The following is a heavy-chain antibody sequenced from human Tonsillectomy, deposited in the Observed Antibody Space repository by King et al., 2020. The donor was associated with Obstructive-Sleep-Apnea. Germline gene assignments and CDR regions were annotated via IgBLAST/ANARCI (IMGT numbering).Heavy chain of an antibody. D-gene: IGHD1-26*01. Sequence: VQLQESGPGLVKPSETLSLTCTVSGGSISSYYWSWIRQPPGKGLEWIGYIYYSGSTNYNPSLKSRVTISVDTSKNQFSLKLSSVTAADTAVYYCASSFRKSGRYYSWYLDYWGQGTLVTVSS. CDR1: GGSISSYY. V-gene: IGHV4-59*01. J-gene: IGHJ4*02. CDR3: ASSFRKSGRYYSWYLDY. CDR2: IYYSGST.